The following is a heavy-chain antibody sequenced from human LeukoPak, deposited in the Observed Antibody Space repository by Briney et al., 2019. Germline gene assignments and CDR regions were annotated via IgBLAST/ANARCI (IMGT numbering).Heavy chain of an antibody. V-gene: IGHV4-59*01. Sequence: PSETLSLTCTVSGGSISSYYWSWIRQPPGKGLEWIGYVYYSGTTNYIPSLKSRVTISIDTSKNQFSLKLTSVTAADTAVYYCARARAAFAAWYFDLWGRGTLVTVSS. CDR1: GGSISSYY. CDR3: ARARAAFAAWYFDL. J-gene: IGHJ2*01. D-gene: IGHD3-3*02. CDR2: VYYSGTT.